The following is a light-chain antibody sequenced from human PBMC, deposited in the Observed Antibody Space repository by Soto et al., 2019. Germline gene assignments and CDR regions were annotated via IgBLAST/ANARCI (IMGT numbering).Light chain of an antibody. CDR3: QQYKDWPPLT. CDR1: QNINSN. J-gene: IGKJ4*01. CDR2: GAS. Sequence: EILMTQSPLTLSVSPGEGATLSCRASQNINSNLAWYQQRPGQAPRVLIYGASSRASGIPDRFSGSGSGTDFTLSINRLEPDDFAVYYCQQYKDWPPLTSGGGTRVESK. V-gene: IGKV3D-15*01.